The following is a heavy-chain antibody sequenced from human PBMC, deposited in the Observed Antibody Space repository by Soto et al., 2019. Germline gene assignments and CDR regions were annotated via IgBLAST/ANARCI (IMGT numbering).Heavy chain of an antibody. Sequence: SETLSLTCTVSGGSISSSSYYWGWIRQPPGKGLEWIGSIYYSGSTYYNPSLKSRVTISVDTSKNQFSLKLSSVTAADTAVYYCARGIPGYSRGWFDYRAQGTLDTVSS. V-gene: IGHV4-39*01. CDR1: GGSISSSSYY. J-gene: IGHJ4*02. CDR2: IYYSGST. CDR3: ARGIPGYSRGWFDY. D-gene: IGHD6-19*01.